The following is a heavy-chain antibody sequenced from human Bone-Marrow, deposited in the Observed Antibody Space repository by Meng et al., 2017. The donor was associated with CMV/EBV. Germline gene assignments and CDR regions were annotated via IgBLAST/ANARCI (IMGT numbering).Heavy chain of an antibody. D-gene: IGHD1-26*01. V-gene: IGHV5-51*01. Sequence: KGSGYSFTSYWIGWVRQMPGKGLEWMGIIYPGDSDTRYSPSFQGQVTISADKSISTAYLQWGSLKASDTAMYYCARHGVVGATNFDYWGQGTLVTSPQ. CDR2: IYPGDSDT. CDR3: ARHGVVGATNFDY. J-gene: IGHJ4*02. CDR1: GYSFTSYW.